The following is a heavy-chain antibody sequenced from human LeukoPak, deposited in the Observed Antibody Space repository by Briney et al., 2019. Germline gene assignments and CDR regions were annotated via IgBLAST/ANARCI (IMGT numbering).Heavy chain of an antibody. CDR1: GGSINNYY. J-gene: IGHJ4*02. V-gene: IGHV4-59*01. CDR2: IYYTGSA. Sequence: PSETLSLTCTVSGGSINNYYWTWIRQPPGKGPEWFGYIYYTGSANYNSSLQSRVTISVDTSNNHFSLKLNSVTAADTAVYYCARIAPGMSFDYWGQGTLVTVSS. CDR3: ARIAPGMSFDY. D-gene: IGHD1-14*01.